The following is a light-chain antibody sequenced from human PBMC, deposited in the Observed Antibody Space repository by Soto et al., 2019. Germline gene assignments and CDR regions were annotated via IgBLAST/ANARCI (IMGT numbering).Light chain of an antibody. CDR3: QEYSSFS. Sequence: EIVMTQSVATLSVSPGQRATLSCRASQSVRSNLAWYQHKPGQAPRLLIHGASTRATGIPARFSGSGSGTEFTLTISSLQSEDFATYYCQEYSSFSFGQGTKVDIK. CDR2: GAS. J-gene: IGKJ1*01. CDR1: QSVRSN. V-gene: IGKV3-15*01.